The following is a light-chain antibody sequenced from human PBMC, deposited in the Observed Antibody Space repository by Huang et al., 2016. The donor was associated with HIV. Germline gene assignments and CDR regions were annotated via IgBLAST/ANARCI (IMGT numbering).Light chain of an antibody. J-gene: IGKJ4*01. CDR3: QQSYFTPLT. CDR1: QTITTY. Sequence: DIQMTQSPSSLSASVGDRVTITCRASQTITTYLSWYQQKPGKAPKLLIDGASSLHSGVPSRVSGSGSGTDFTLTISSLQPEDFATYYCQQSYFTPLTFGGGTRLEIK. CDR2: GAS. V-gene: IGKV1-39*01.